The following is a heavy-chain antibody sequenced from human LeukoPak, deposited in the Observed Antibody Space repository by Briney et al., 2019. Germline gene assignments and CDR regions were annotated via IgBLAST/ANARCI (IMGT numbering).Heavy chain of an antibody. Sequence: KASETLSLTCAVSGGSISSSNWWSWVRPPPGKGLEWIGEVYHSGSTNYNPSLKSRVTISVDKSKNQFSLKLSSVTAADTAVYYCARGIQLAHEYYFDYWGQGTLVTVSS. CDR2: VYHSGST. D-gene: IGHD5-18*01. CDR1: GGSISSSNW. CDR3: ARGIQLAHEYYFDY. J-gene: IGHJ4*02. V-gene: IGHV4-4*02.